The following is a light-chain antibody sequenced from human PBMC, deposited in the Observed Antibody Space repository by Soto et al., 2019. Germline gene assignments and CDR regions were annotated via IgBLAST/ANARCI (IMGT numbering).Light chain of an antibody. V-gene: IGKV3-11*01. J-gene: IGKJ4*01. Sequence: EIVLTQSPVTLSLSPGERATLSCRASQSVDTYLAWYQQKPGQPPRLLIYDASNRAAGVPDRFSGSGSGTDFTLTISSLEPEDFAVYYCQQRSNWPLTFGGGTKVEIK. CDR3: QQRSNWPLT. CDR2: DAS. CDR1: QSVDTY.